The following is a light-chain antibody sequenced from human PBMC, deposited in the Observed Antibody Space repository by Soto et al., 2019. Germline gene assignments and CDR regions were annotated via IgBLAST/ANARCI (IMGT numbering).Light chain of an antibody. CDR3: QQRGEWPPGAT. J-gene: IGKJ5*01. CDR2: DAS. CDR1: QSISNS. Sequence: EIVLTQSPATLSLSPGERATLSCRASQSISNSLAWYQQQPGQAPRLLIYDASNRATGSPARFSGSGSGTDFTLTISSLEPEDFAVYYCQQRGEWPPGATFGQGTLLEI. V-gene: IGKV3-11*01.